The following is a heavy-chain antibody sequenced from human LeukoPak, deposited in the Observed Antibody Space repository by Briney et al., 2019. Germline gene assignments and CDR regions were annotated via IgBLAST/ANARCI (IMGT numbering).Heavy chain of an antibody. J-gene: IGHJ6*03. CDR3: ARLFSGYGSGSYFGEYYYYYYMDV. CDR1: DGSFSGYY. D-gene: IGHD3-10*01. Sequence: SETLSLTCAVYDGSFSGYYWSWIRQPPGKGLEWIGEINHSGSTNYNPSLKSRVTISLDTSKSQFSLKVRYVTAADTAVYYCARLFSGYGSGSYFGEYYYYYYMDVWGKGTTVTISS. V-gene: IGHV4-34*01. CDR2: INHSGST.